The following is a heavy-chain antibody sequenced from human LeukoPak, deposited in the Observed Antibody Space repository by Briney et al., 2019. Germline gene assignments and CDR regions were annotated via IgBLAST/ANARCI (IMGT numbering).Heavy chain of an antibody. Sequence: SETLSLTCTVSGGSISSYYWSWIRQPPGKGLEWIGYIYYSGSTNYNPSLTSRVTISVDTSKNQFSLKLSSVTAADTAVYYCASQTTHYDFWSGYYMNYYYYYMDVWGKGTTVTVSS. J-gene: IGHJ6*03. V-gene: IGHV4-59*01. CDR3: ASQTTHYDFWSGYYMNYYYYYMDV. D-gene: IGHD3-3*01. CDR2: IYYSGST. CDR1: GGSISSYY.